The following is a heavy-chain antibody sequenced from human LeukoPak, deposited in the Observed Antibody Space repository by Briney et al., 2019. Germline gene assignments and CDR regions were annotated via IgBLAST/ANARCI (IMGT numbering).Heavy chain of an antibody. D-gene: IGHD3-22*01. CDR2: IYYSGST. Sequence: PSETLSLTCTVSGGSISSGDYYWSWIRQPPGKGLEWIGYIYYSGSTYYNPSLKSRVTISVDTSKNQFSLKLSSVTAADTAVYYCARAHAADYYDSSGYYPFDYWGQGTLVTVSS. CDR1: GGSISSGDYY. V-gene: IGHV4-30-4*01. CDR3: ARAHAADYYDSSGYYPFDY. J-gene: IGHJ4*02.